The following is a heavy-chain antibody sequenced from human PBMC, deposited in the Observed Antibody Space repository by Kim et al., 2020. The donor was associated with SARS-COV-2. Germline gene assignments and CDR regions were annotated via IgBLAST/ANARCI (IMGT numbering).Heavy chain of an antibody. D-gene: IGHD2-15*01. Sequence: DTSYSPSLQGKVTISADTSITTVYLQWHSLKTSDTAVYYCAGRGAGGGSAYWGQGTLVTVSS. J-gene: IGHJ4*02. V-gene: IGHV5-51*01. CDR2: DT. CDR3: AGRGAGGGSAY.